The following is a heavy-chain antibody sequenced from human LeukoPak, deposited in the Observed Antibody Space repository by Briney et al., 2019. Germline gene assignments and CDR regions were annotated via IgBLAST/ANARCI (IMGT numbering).Heavy chain of an antibody. D-gene: IGHD3-10*01. CDR2: ISGSGGST. J-gene: IGHJ4*02. Sequence: GGSLRLSCAASGFTFSSYAMSRVRQAPGKGLEWVSAISGSGGSTYYADSVKGRFTISRDNAKNSLYLQMNSLRDEDTAVYYCARSRATYFDYWGQGTLVTVSS. V-gene: IGHV3-23*01. CDR1: GFTFSSYA. CDR3: ARSRATYFDY.